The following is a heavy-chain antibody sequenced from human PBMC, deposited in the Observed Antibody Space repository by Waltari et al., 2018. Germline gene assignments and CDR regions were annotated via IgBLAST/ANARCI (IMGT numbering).Heavy chain of an antibody. D-gene: IGHD5-12*01. CDR2: IYHSGST. CDR1: GYSFSSGYY. J-gene: IGHJ4*02. CDR3: AKYSGYDFDY. V-gene: IGHV4-38-2*02. Sequence: QVQLQESGPGLVKPSETLSLTCTVSGYSFSSGYYWGWIRQPPGKGREWIGSIYHSGSTYYNPSLKSRVTISVDTSKNQFSLKLSSMTAADTAVYYCAKYSGYDFDYWGQGTLVTVSS.